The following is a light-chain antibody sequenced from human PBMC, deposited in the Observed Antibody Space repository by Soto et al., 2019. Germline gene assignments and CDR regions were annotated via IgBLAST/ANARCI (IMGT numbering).Light chain of an antibody. CDR1: SSDVGGYNY. CDR2: DVS. CDR3: AAWDDSLSVV. J-gene: IGLJ2*01. Sequence: QSALTQPASVSGSPGQSITISCTGTSSDVGGYNYVSWYQQHPGKAPKLMIYDVSNRPSGVSNRFSGSKSGTSASLAISGLRSEDEADYYCAAWDDSLSVVFGGGTKLTVL. V-gene: IGLV2-14*01.